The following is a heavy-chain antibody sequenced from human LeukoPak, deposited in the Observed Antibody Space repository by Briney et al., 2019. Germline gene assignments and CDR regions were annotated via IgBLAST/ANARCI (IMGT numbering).Heavy chain of an antibody. D-gene: IGHD6-13*01. V-gene: IGHV1-8*01. CDR3: ARDPIAADYYYYYMDV. CDR1: GYPFTSYD. Sequence: ASVKVSCKTSGYPFTSYDINWVRQATGQGLEWMGWVHPNSDNTGFSQKFQGRVTITADKSTSTAYMELSSLRSDDTAVYYCARDPIAADYYYYYMDVWGKGTTVTISS. J-gene: IGHJ6*03. CDR2: VHPNSDNT.